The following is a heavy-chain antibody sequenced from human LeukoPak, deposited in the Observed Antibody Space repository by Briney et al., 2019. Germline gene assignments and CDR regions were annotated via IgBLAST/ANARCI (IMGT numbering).Heavy chain of an antibody. V-gene: IGHV3-30*18. CDR1: RFIFSSYG. Sequence: SGGSLRLSCAASRFIFSSYGMHWVRQAPGKGLEWVATISYNGYNKYYADSVKGRFTISRDNSKNTLYLQMNSLRTEDTVVYYCAKSPRDSGYEGEGYWGHGTLVTVSS. D-gene: IGHD5-12*01. CDR3: AKSPRDSGYEGEGY. CDR2: ISYNGYNK. J-gene: IGHJ4*01.